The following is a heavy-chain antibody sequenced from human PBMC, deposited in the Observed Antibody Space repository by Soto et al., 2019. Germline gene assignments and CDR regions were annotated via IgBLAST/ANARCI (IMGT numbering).Heavy chain of an antibody. CDR1: GYNFPGYW. V-gene: IGHV5-10-1*01. Sequence: GESLKISCEGSGYNFPGYWIGWVRQMPGKGLEWMGRIAPADSYTNYSPSFHGHVTMSVDRSTSTAYLQWGSLKASDTAMYYCVRVPIGHSDDSGYSDSWGQGTQVTVSS. J-gene: IGHJ5*01. CDR3: VRVPIGHSDDSGYSDS. CDR2: IAPADSYT. D-gene: IGHD3-22*01.